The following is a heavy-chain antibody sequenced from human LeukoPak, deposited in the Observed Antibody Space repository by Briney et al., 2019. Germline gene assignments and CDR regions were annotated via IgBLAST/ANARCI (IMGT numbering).Heavy chain of an antibody. D-gene: IGHD3-10*01. J-gene: IGHJ6*02. Sequence: GGSLRLSCAASGFTFSSYWMSWVRQAPGKGLEWVANIKQDGSEKYYVDSVKGRFTISRDNAKNSLYLQMNSLRAEDTAVYYCARVRGGRNYYGMDVWGQGTTVTASS. CDR1: GFTFSSYW. CDR2: IKQDGSEK. V-gene: IGHV3-7*01. CDR3: ARVRGGRNYYGMDV.